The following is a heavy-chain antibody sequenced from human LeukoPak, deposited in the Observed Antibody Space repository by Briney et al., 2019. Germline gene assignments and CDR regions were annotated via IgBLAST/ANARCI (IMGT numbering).Heavy chain of an antibody. CDR1: GFTFSSYS. D-gene: IGHD3-22*01. CDR3: ARDRITMIVVDNDAFDI. CDR2: ISSSSSTI. V-gene: IGHV3-48*01. Sequence: GGSLRLSCAASGFTFSSYSMNWVRQAPGKGLEWVSYISSSSSTIYYADSVKGRFTISRDNAKNSLYLQMNSLRAEDTAVYYCARDRITMIVVDNDAFDIWGQGTMVTVSS. J-gene: IGHJ3*02.